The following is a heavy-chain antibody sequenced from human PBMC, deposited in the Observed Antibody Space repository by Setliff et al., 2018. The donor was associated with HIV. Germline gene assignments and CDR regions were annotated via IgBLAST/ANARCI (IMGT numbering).Heavy chain of an antibody. V-gene: IGHV1-46*01. CDR2: INPSGGSA. CDR1: GYTFTSYY. D-gene: IGHD3-22*01. CDR3: ARDYFDSSAYHYGFGAFDI. Sequence: ASVKVSCKASGYTFTSYYLHWVRQAPGQGLEWMGMINPSGGSASYAQKFQGRVTMSRDTSTSTVYMELSSLRSEDTVVYYCARDYFDSSAYHYGFGAFDIWGQGTVVTVSS. J-gene: IGHJ3*02.